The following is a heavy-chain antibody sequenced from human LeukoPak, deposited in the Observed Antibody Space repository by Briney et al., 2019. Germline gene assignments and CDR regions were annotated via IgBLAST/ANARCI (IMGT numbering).Heavy chain of an antibody. J-gene: IGHJ4*02. CDR2: ISSSSSYI. Sequence: GGSLRLSCAASGFTFSSYSMNWVRQAPGKGLEWVSSISSSSSYIYYADSVKGRFTISRDNAKNSLYLQMNSLRAEDTAVYYCASRSNMGQFYWGQGTLVTVSS. CDR3: ASRSNMGQFY. D-gene: IGHD3-16*01. V-gene: IGHV3-21*01. CDR1: GFTFSSYS.